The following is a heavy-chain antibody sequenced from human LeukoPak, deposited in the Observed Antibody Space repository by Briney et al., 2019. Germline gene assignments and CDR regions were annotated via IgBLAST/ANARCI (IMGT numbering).Heavy chain of an antibody. CDR3: ARGRGSALSSLFDF. V-gene: IGHV2-5*04. D-gene: IGHD3-10*01. CDR2: IYWNDDK. J-gene: IGHJ4*02. CDR1: GFSLRTSEVG. Sequence: SGPTLVYPTQTLTLTCTFSGFSLRTSEVGVGWIRQPPGKALEWLSLIYWNDDKRYSPSLASRLTITKDTSKNQVVLTMANMDPVDTGTYYCARGRGSALSSLFDFWGQGTLVTVSS.